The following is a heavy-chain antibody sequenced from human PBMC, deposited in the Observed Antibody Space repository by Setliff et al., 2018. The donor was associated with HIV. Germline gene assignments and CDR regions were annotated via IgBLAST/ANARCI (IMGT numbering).Heavy chain of an antibody. CDR1: GGSISTGGYY. Sequence: SETLSLTCTVSGGSISTGGYYWSWIRQHPGKGLEWIGYIYNSGGTYYNPSLKRRVTISADTSKNQFSLKMGPLTAADTAVYYCARGWGAGSYSRPSWFDPWGQGTLVTVS. J-gene: IGHJ5*02. CDR3: ARGWGAGSYSRPSWFDP. CDR2: IYNSGGT. V-gene: IGHV4-31*03. D-gene: IGHD3-10*01.